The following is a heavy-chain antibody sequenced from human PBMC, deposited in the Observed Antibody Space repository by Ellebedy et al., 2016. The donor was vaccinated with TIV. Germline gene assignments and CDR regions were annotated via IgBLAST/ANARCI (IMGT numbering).Heavy chain of an antibody. CDR3: ARSYTWNDLFDY. Sequence: SETLSLXXTVSGASISSGAYYWSWIRQSPGMGLEWIGYIHYRGNTDYNPSLKSRVTISVDTSKNQFSLNLSSVTAADTAVYFCARSYTWNDLFDYWGQGTLVTVSS. CDR1: GASISSGAYY. J-gene: IGHJ4*02. V-gene: IGHV4-61*08. CDR2: IHYRGNT. D-gene: IGHD1-20*01.